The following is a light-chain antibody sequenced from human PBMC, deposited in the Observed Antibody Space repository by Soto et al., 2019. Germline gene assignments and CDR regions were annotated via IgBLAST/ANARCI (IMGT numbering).Light chain of an antibody. V-gene: IGKV4-1*01. CDR3: QQYYSVPYT. Sequence: DIVMTQSPDSLAVSLGERATINCKSSQSVLFSSNNKNYLAWYQQRPGQPPKLLIYWASTRESGVPDRFSGSGSGTDFTLTSAGLQAEDGAVYYCQQYYSVPYTFGQGTNLEIK. CDR1: QSVLFSSNNKNY. J-gene: IGKJ2*01. CDR2: WAS.